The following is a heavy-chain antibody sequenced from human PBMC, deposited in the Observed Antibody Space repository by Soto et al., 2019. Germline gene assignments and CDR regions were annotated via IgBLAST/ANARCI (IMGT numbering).Heavy chain of an antibody. J-gene: IGHJ6*03. CDR1: GFTVSSKY. V-gene: IGHV3-66*01. D-gene: IGHD2-15*01. Sequence: EVQLVESGGGLVQPGGSLRLSCAVSGFTVSSKYMSWVRQAPGKGLEWVAVIQRGGSIYYADSVKGRFAISRDSSKTTLYLQMNSRRVEATAVYYCARDDVHWSGGICYGVPMDVWGKGTTVTVSS. CDR3: ARDDVHWSGGICYGVPMDV. CDR2: IQRGGSI.